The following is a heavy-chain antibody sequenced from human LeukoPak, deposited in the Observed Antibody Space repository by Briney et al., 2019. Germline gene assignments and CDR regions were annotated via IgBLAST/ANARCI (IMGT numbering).Heavy chain of an antibody. CDR2: IRSKAYGGTT. V-gene: IGHV3-49*04. CDR1: GFTFGDYA. Sequence: GGSLRLSCTASGFTFGDYAMSWVRQAPGKGLEWVGFIRSKAYGGTTEYAASVKGRFTISRDDSKSIAYLQMNSLKTEDTAVYYCTREGYSYVDYWGQGTLVTVSS. J-gene: IGHJ4*02. D-gene: IGHD5-18*01. CDR3: TREGYSYVDY.